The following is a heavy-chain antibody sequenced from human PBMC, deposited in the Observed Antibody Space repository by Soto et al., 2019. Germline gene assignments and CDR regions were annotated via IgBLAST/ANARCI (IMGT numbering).Heavy chain of an antibody. V-gene: IGHV1-69*02. CDR3: ARGLTVTAQFYYYYYMDG. J-gene: IGHJ6*03. CDR2: IIPILGIA. Sequence: QVQLVQSGAEVKKPGSSVKVSCKASGGTFSSYTISWVRQAPGQGLEWMGRIIPILGIANYAQKFQGRVTITADKSTSTAYMELSSLRSEDTAVYYCARGLTVTAQFYYYYYMDGWGKGTTVTVSS. CDR1: GGTFSSYT. D-gene: IGHD2-21*02.